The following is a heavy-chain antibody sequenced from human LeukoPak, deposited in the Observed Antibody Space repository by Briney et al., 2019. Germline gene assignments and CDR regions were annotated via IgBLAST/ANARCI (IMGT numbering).Heavy chain of an antibody. V-gene: IGHV3-9*03. D-gene: IGHD6-13*01. CDR3: AGGDIAAAGKMVLRY. CDR1: GFTFDDYA. Sequence: GGSLRLSCAASGFTFDDYAMHWVRQAPGKGLEWVSGISWNSGSIGYADSVKGRFTISRDNAKNSLYLQMNSLRAEDMALYYCAGGDIAAAGKMVLRYWGQETLVTVSS. CDR2: ISWNSGSI. J-gene: IGHJ4*02.